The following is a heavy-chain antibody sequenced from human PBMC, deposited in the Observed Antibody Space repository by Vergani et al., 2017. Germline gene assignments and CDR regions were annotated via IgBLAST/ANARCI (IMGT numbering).Heavy chain of an antibody. Sequence: QVQLQESGPGLVKPSETLSLTCAVSGYSISSGYYWGWIRQPPGKGLEWIGSIYTSGSTNYNPSLKSRVTMSVDTSKNQFSLKLSSVTAADTAVYYCAREKDERYYYYYYMDVWGKGTTVTVSS. CDR3: AREKDERYYYYYYMDV. D-gene: IGHD1-1*01. J-gene: IGHJ6*03. CDR2: IYTSGST. V-gene: IGHV4-38-2*02. CDR1: GYSISSGYY.